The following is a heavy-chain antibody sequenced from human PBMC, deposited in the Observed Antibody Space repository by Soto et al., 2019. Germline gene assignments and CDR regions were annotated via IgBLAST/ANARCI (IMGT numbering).Heavy chain of an antibody. V-gene: IGHV3-33*01. D-gene: IGHD6-19*01. Sequence: ESGGGVVQPGRPLRLSCGTSGFTFSSYGMHWVRQAPGKGLEWAALIYYDGSEKYYADSVKGRFTISRDYSTTTLYLQMSTLRVEDTGVYYCARDRSSGYSTGWHTSLDYWGRGTRVTVSS. CDR3: ARDRSSGYSTGWHTSLDY. CDR1: GFTFSSYG. J-gene: IGHJ4*02. CDR2: IYYDGSEK.